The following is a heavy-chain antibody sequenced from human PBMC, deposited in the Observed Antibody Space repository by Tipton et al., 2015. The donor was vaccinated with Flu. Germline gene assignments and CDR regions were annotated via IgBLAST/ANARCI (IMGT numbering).Heavy chain of an antibody. CDR2: IYYSGST. J-gene: IGHJ4*02. Sequence: LRLSCTVSGGSISGYYWSWIRQPPGKGLAWIAYIYYSGSTNYNPSLKSRVTISVDMSKNQFSLKLNSVTAADTAVYYCARSPGYYFDYWGQGTLVTVSS. CDR3: ARSPGYYFDY. V-gene: IGHV4-59*01. CDR1: GGSISGYY.